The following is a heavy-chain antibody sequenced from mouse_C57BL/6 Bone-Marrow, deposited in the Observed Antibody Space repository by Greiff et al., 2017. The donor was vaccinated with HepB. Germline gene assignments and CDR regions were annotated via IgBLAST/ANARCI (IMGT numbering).Heavy chain of an antibody. CDR2: ISYDGSN. J-gene: IGHJ4*01. V-gene: IGHV3-6*01. CDR1: GYSITSGYY. CDR3: ARGVYYEAMDY. D-gene: IGHD2-4*01. Sequence: EVQLVESGPGLVKPSQSLSLTCSVTGYSITSGYYWNWIRQFPGNKLEWMGYISYDGSNNYNPSLKNRISITRDTSTNQFFLKLNSVTTEDTATYYCARGVYYEAMDYWGQGTSVTVSS.